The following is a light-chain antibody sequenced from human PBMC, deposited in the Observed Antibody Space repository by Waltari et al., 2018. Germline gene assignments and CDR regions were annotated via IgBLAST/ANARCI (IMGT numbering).Light chain of an antibody. CDR1: QSVGRT. Sequence: IVLTQSPGTLSLSPGERATLSCRASQSVGRTLAWYQQKPGQAPRLLIYGASIRATGIPDRFSGGGSGTDFSLGINRLEPEDFAVYYCQHYVSLPATFVQGTKVEIK. CDR3: QHYVSLPAT. J-gene: IGKJ1*01. V-gene: IGKV3-20*01. CDR2: GAS.